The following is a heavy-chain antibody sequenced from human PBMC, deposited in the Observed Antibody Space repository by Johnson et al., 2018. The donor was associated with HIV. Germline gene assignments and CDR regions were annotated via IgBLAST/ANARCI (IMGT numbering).Heavy chain of an antibody. D-gene: IGHD3-22*01. J-gene: IGHJ3*02. CDR3: ARVTMRVVVMQACDI. Sequence: VQLVESGGGLVQPGGSLRLSCAAPGFTFSSYGMHWVRQAPGKGLEWVAVIWYDGSNKYYADSVKGRFTISRDNSKNTLYLQMNSLRAEDTAVYYCARVTMRVVVMQACDIWGQGTMVTVSS. V-gene: IGHV3-33*08. CDR2: IWYDGSNK. CDR1: GFTFSSYG.